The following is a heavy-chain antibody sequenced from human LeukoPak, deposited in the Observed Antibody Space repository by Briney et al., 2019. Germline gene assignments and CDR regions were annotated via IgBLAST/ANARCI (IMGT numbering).Heavy chain of an antibody. Sequence: GGSLRLSCAASGFTFTSYSMNWVRQAPGEGLEWVSTISGGGDSTYYADSVKGRFTISRGNSKNTLYLQVNSLRAEDTAVYYCAKGGKWDVTPFDYWGQGTLVTVSS. CDR2: ISGGGDST. CDR3: AKGGKWDVTPFDY. V-gene: IGHV3-23*01. J-gene: IGHJ4*02. D-gene: IGHD1-26*01. CDR1: GFTFTSYS.